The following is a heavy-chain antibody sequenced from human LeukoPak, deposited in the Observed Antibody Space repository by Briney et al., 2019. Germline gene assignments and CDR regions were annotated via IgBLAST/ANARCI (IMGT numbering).Heavy chain of an antibody. CDR1: GGTFSSHG. CDR2: IIPIFHTP. D-gene: IGHD3-22*01. CDR3: ARDYNYDSSAHDDALDI. J-gene: IGHJ3*02. Sequence: GASVKVSCKTSGGTFSSHGIGWVRQAPGQGLEWMGGIIPIFHTPNYAQNFQDRLTITTDESTNTVYMELSSLRSEDTAVYYCARDYNYDSSAHDDALDIWGQGTRVTVSS. V-gene: IGHV1-69*05.